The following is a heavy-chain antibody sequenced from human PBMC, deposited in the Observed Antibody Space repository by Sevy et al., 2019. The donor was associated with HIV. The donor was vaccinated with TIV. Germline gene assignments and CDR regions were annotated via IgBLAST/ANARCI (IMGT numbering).Heavy chain of an antibody. CDR2: VSDDGRDK. D-gene: IGHD3-10*01. CDR3: ARDLGAGWFYGMDV. Sequence: GGSLRLSCEASEFTFRNYGLHWVRQAPGKGLEWAAFVSDDGRDKDYADSVKGRFSIFRDNSKNTLYLQINSLRPEDTAMYYCARDLGAGWFYGMDVWGQGTTVTVS. J-gene: IGHJ6*02. CDR1: EFTFRNYG. V-gene: IGHV3-30*04.